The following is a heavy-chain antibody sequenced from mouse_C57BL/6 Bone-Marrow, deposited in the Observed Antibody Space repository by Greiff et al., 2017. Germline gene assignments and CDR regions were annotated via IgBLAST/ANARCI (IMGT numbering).Heavy chain of an antibody. Sequence: VQLQQSGAELARPGASVKMSCKASGYTFTSYTMHWVKQRPGQGLEWIGYINPSSGYTNYNQKFKDKATLTADKSSSTAYLQLSSLTSEDAAVYYCAGPPGRGFAYWGQGTLVTVSA. J-gene: IGHJ3*01. V-gene: IGHV1-4*01. CDR3: AGPPGRGFAY. CDR2: INPSSGYT. CDR1: GYTFTSYT. D-gene: IGHD3-3*01.